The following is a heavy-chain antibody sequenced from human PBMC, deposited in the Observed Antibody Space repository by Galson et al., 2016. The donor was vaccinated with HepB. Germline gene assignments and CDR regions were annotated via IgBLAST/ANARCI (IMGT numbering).Heavy chain of an antibody. J-gene: IGHJ4*02. Sequence: ETLSLTCTVSGVSLSSDNYYWSWIRQPPGKGLEWIGYIYHSGATNYNPSLKSRLTISSDTSTNQFSLRLSSLTAAGTAVYYCATFFLTMVRGVPNYYFDYWGQGTLVAVSS. CDR2: IYHSGAT. V-gene: IGHV4-61*01. CDR1: GVSLSSDNYY. D-gene: IGHD3-10*01. CDR3: ATFFLTMVRGVPNYYFDY.